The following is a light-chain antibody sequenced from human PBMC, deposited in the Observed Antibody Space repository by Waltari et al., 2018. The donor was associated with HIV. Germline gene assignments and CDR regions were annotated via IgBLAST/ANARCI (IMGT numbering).Light chain of an antibody. Sequence: QSALTQPASVSGSPGQSITISCTAASSDVGSYNIVSWYQHHPGSPPKLIFYEGTKRPSGVSSRFSASKSGKTASLTISGLQPEDEAEYYCCSKAGSRTVFGPGTKVTVL. CDR2: EGT. CDR3: CSKAGSRTV. J-gene: IGLJ1*01. CDR1: SSDVGSYNI. V-gene: IGLV2-23*01.